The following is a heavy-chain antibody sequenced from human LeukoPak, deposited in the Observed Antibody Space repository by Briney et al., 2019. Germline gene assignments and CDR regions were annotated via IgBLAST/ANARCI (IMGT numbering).Heavy chain of an antibody. CDR1: GFTFSSSD. J-gene: IGHJ4*02. V-gene: IGHV3-30*18. CDR2: ISYDATNK. CDR3: AKASSNYFYYFEY. D-gene: IGHD2/OR15-2a*01. Sequence: GGSLRLSCAASGFTFSSSDMHWVRQAPGKGLEWVAVISYDATNKYYANSVKGRFTLSRDNSKNTLYLQTNTLRDEDTAVYYCAKASSNYFYYFEYWGQGTLVTVSS.